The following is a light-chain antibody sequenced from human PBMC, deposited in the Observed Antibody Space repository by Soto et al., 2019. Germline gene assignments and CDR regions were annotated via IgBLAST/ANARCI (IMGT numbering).Light chain of an antibody. CDR2: GAS. J-gene: IGKJ3*01. V-gene: IGKV3-20*01. Sequence: ELVLTQSPGTLSLSPGERATLSCRASQSVNNNYLAWYQQKPGQAPRLLIYGASSRATGIPDRFTSSGSGTDFTLSIDRLEPEDFAVYYCQQYDASPPVTFGPGTKVDT. CDR1: QSVNNNY. CDR3: QQYDASPPVT.